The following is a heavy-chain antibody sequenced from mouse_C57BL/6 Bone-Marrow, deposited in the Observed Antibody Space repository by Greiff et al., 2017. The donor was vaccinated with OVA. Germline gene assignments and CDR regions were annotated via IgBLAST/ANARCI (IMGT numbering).Heavy chain of an antibody. CDR2: INPNNGGT. CDR1: GYTFTDYN. V-gene: IGHV1-18*01. J-gene: IGHJ3*01. D-gene: IGHD2-3*01. CDR3: ARRGGYYEAWFAY. Sequence: VQLQQSGPELVKPGASVKIPCKASGYTFTDYNMDWVKQSHGKSLEWIGDINPNNGGTIYNQKFKGKATLTVDKSSSTAYMELRSLTSEDTAVYYCARRGGYYEAWFAYWGQGTLVTVSA.